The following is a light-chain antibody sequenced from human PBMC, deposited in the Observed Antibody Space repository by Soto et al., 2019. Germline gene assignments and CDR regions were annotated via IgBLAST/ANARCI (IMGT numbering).Light chain of an antibody. CDR3: CSYAGSSTFYV. J-gene: IGLJ1*01. CDR2: EVS. CDR1: SSDVGSYNL. Sequence: QSALTQPASVSWSPGHSITISCTGTSSDVGSYNLVSWYQQHPGKAPKLMIYEVSKWPSGVSNRFSGSKSGNTASLTISGLQAEDEADYYCCSYAGSSTFYVFGNGTKVTVL. V-gene: IGLV2-23*02.